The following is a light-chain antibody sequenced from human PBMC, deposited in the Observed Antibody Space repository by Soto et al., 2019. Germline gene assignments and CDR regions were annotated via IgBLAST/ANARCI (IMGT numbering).Light chain of an antibody. J-gene: IGKJ2*01. Sequence: DIVLTQSPDTLSLSPGERATLSCRASQSVSSNYLAWYQQKPGQAPRLLIYGASTRATSIPDRCSGSGSGTDFTLTISRLEPEDFAVYYCQQYGSSSYTFGQGTRLEIK. V-gene: IGKV3-20*01. CDR1: QSVSSNY. CDR2: GAS. CDR3: QQYGSSSYT.